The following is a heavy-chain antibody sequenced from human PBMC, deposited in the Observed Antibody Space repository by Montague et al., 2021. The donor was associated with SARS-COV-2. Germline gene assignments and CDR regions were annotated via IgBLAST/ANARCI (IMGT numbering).Heavy chain of an antibody. CDR1: GGSISSYY. CDR2: IYYSGST. Sequence: SETLSLTCTVSGGSISSYYWSWIRQPPGKGLEWIGYIYYSGSTNYNPSLKSRDTISVDTSKNQFSLKLSSVTAADTAVYYCARALYCSGGSCYPNWFDPWGQGALVTVSS. CDR3: ARALYCSGGSCYPNWFDP. J-gene: IGHJ5*02. V-gene: IGHV4-59*01. D-gene: IGHD2-15*01.